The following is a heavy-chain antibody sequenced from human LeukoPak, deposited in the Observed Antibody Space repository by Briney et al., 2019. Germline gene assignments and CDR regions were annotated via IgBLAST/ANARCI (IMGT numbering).Heavy chain of an antibody. J-gene: IGHJ4*02. V-gene: IGHV3-66*01. CDR1: GLIVSGNY. CDR3: ARGLSGRGSDCRPFKY. D-gene: IGHD2-21*02. CDR2: LYGGGNT. Sequence: GRSLRLSCAASGLIVSGNYMTWVRQAPGKGREWVSTLYGGGNTYYADSVKRRFTISRDNSKNTLYLQMNSLRAEDTAVYYCARGLSGRGSDCRPFKYWGQGTLVTVSS.